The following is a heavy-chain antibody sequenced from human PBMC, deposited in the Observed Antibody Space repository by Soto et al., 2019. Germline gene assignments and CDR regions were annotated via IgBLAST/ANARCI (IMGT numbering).Heavy chain of an antibody. J-gene: IGHJ5*02. V-gene: IGHV3-11*01. CDR3: ARESDIVVVPAASSPWFDP. Sequence: PGGSLRLSCAASGFTFSDYYMSWIRQAPGKGLEWVSYISSSGSTIYYADSVKGRFTISRDNAKNSLYLQMNSLRAEDTAVYYCARESDIVVVPAASSPWFDPWGQGTLVTVSS. CDR1: GFTFSDYY. CDR2: ISSSGSTI. D-gene: IGHD2-2*01.